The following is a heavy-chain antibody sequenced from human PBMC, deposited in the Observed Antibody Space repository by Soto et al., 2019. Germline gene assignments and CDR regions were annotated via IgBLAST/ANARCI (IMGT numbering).Heavy chain of an antibody. V-gene: IGHV3-23*01. Sequence: GGSLRLSCAASGFTFSSYAMSWVRQAPGKGLEWVSAISGSGGSTYYADSVKGRFTISRDNSKNTLYLQMNSLRAEDTAVYYCATRDLRYCSSTSCPDYWGQGTLVTVSS. CDR1: GFTFSSYA. CDR2: ISGSGGST. J-gene: IGHJ4*02. D-gene: IGHD2-2*01. CDR3: ATRDLRYCSSTSCPDY.